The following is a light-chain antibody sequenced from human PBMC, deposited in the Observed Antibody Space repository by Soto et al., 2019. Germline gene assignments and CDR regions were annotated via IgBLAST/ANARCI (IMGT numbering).Light chain of an antibody. J-gene: IGKJ4*01. CDR1: QGISNW. CDR2: TGS. CDR3: QQANSFPLT. Sequence: DIQMTKSPSSVSASVGDRASITCRASQGISNWLAWYQQKPGRAPKLLIYTGSSLQSGVPSRFSGTGSGTDFTLTISSLQPEDVATYYCQQANSFPLTFGGGTKVELK. V-gene: IGKV1-12*01.